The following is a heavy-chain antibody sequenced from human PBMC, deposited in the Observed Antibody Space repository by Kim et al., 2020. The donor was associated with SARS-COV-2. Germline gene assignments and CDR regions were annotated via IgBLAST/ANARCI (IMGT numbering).Heavy chain of an antibody. J-gene: IGHJ4*02. D-gene: IGHD3-22*01. Sequence: YADPVKGRITSNRDNARNTLYLKMNSLRAEDTAVYYCARDNYYSLDKWGQGTLVTVSS. CDR3: ARDNYYSLDK. V-gene: IGHV3-74*01.